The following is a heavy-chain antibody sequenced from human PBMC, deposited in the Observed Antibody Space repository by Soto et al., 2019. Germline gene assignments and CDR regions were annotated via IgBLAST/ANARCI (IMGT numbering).Heavy chain of an antibody. Sequence: QVQLQESGPGLVKPSQTLSLTCTVSGGSISSGGYYWSWIRQHPGKGLEWIGYIYYSRSTYYNPSLKSRVTISVDTSKNQFSLKLSSVTAADTAVYYCARGRITMVRGALGDVWGQGTTVTVSS. CDR3: ARGRITMVRGALGDV. J-gene: IGHJ6*02. CDR1: GGSISSGGYY. V-gene: IGHV4-31*03. CDR2: IYYSRST. D-gene: IGHD3-10*01.